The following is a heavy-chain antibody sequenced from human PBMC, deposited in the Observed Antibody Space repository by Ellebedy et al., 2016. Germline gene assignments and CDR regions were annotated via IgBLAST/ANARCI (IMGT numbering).Heavy chain of an antibody. Sequence: SETLSLTCSVSGDSIRSYYWSWIRQPPGKGLEWIGYIYYTWSTSYNPSLKSRVTISADTSKNEVSLKLPPVTPADTAMYYCARDVGAFDIWGQGTMVSVSS. CDR3: ARDVGAFDI. CDR2: IYYTWST. J-gene: IGHJ3*02. CDR1: GDSIRSYY. V-gene: IGHV4-59*01.